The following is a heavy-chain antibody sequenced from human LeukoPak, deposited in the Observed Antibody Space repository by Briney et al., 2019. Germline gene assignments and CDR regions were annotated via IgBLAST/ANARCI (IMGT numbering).Heavy chain of an antibody. D-gene: IGHD2-21*01. V-gene: IGHV3-23*01. CDR2: VSNSGAAT. CDR1: GFTFSLSA. Sequence: GGSLRLFRAASGFTFSLSAMTWVRQPPGKGREWVATVSNSGAATYYADSVKGRFSISRDNSKNTVSLEMSNLRTDDTAIYYCAKEAFRPALLDFWGQGSLVTVSS. CDR3: AKEAFRPALLDF. J-gene: IGHJ4*02.